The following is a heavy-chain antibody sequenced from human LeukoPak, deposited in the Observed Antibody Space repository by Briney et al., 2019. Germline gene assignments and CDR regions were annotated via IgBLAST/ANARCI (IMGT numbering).Heavy chain of an antibody. CDR2: INPSGGNT. Sequence: GASVKVSCKAFVYTFSTYYIHWVRQAPGQGLEWMGIINPSGGNTIYAQKFQGRVTMTRDTSTSTAYMELSSLRSDDTAVYYCARDLVGSYSPFDYWGQGTLVIVPS. D-gene: IGHD1-26*01. V-gene: IGHV1-46*01. J-gene: IGHJ4*02. CDR1: VYTFSTYY. CDR3: ARDLVGSYSPFDY.